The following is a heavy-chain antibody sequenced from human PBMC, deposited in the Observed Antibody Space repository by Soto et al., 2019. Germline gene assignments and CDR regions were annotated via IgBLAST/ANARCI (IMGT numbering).Heavy chain of an antibody. J-gene: IGHJ4*02. Sequence: SETLSLTCTVSGGSISNFYWSWIRQPPGKGLEWIGYIYYSGTTNYNPSLKSRVTTSVDTSKSRFSLKLNSVTSADTAVYFCARTHDHKSSTFDCWGQGTLVTVSS. CDR1: GGSISNFY. CDR2: IYYSGTT. V-gene: IGHV4-59*01. CDR3: ARTHDHKSSTFDC.